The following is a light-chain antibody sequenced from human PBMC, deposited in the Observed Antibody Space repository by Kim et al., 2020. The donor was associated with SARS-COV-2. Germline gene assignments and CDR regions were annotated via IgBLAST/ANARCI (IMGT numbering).Light chain of an antibody. CDR3: QQYGSSLWT. CDR1: QSVSSSY. CDR2: GAS. J-gene: IGKJ1*01. V-gene: IGKV3-20*01. Sequence: SPGERATLSCRPSQSVSSSYLAWYQQKPGQAPRLLIYGASSRATGIPDRFSGSGSGTDFTLTISRLEPEDFAVYYCQQYGSSLWTFGKGTKVDIK.